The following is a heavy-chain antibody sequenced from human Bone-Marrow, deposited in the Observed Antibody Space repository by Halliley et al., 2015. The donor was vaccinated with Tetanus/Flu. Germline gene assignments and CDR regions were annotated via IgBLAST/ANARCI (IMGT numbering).Heavy chain of an antibody. V-gene: IGHV2-70*11. J-gene: IGHJ4*02. Sequence: KALEWLARIDWDDGKYYKTFLKTRLTISKGTLKNQVVLTMTNMDPVDTATYYCAGGPLYSYDYWGQGILVTVSS. D-gene: IGHD3-16*01. CDR2: IDWDDGK. CDR3: AGGPLYSYDY.